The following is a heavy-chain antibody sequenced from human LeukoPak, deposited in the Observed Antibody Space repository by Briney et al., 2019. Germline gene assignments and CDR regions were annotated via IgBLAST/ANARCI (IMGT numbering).Heavy chain of an antibody. CDR2: MNPNSGNT. CDR1: GYTFTSYD. CDR3: ATFNSGWWDAFDI. V-gene: IGHV1-8*01. D-gene: IGHD6-19*01. J-gene: IGHJ3*02. Sequence: ASVKVSCKASGYTFTSYDINWVRQATGQGLEWMGWMNPNSGNTGYAQKFQGRVTMTRNTSVSTAYMELSSLRSEATAVYYCATFNSGWWDAFDIWGQGTMVTVSS.